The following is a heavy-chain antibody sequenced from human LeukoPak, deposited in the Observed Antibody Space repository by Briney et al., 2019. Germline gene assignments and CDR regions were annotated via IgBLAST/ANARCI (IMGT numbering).Heavy chain of an antibody. Sequence: ASVKVSCKVSGYTFTDYYMHWVRQAPGQGLEWMGWISAYNGNTNYAQKLQGRVTMTTDTSTSTAYMELRSLRSDDTAVYYCAREVVGSYYYFDYWGQGTLVTVSS. J-gene: IGHJ4*02. CDR3: AREVVGSYYYFDY. CDR1: GYTFTDYY. CDR2: ISAYNGNT. V-gene: IGHV1-18*04. D-gene: IGHD1-26*01.